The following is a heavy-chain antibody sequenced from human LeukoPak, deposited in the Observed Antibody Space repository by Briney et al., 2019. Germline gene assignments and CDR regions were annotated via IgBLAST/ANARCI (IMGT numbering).Heavy chain of an antibody. V-gene: IGHV3-49*04. CDR2: IRSQAYGATT. CDR3: ARVLPIVANL. J-gene: IGHJ5*02. Sequence: PGGSLRLSCTGSGCTFGDYLLSWVRQPPGRGLGGVGFIRSQAYGATTEYAASVKGRFTISRDNAKNSLYLQMNSLRAEDTAVYYCARVLPIVANLWGQGTLVTVSS. D-gene: IGHD5-12*01. CDR1: GCTFGDYL.